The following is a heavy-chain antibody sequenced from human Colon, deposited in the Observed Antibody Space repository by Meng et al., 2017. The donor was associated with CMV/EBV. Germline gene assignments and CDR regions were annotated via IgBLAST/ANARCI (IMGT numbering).Heavy chain of an antibody. CDR3: AKPLVIEPFKDRWFDP. CDR2: ISRGSGTI. J-gene: IGHJ5*02. D-gene: IGHD2/OR15-2a*01. Sequence: GGSLRLSCVGSGFTFNSYALNWVRQAPGKGLEWVSAISRGSGTIFYADSVKGRFTISRDNSKNTLYLQMNSLRVEDTAVYFCAKPLVIEPFKDRWFDPWGQGTLVTVSS. CDR1: GFTFNSYA. V-gene: IGHV3-23*01.